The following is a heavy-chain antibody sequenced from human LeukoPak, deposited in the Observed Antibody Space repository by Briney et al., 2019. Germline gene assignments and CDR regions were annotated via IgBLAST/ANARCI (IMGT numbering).Heavy chain of an antibody. D-gene: IGHD3-9*01. CDR3: ARFYYDILTGYYYFDY. Sequence: ASVKVSCKASGYTFTGYYMHWVRQAPGQGLEWMGWINPNSGGTNYAQKFQGRVTMTRDTSISTAYMELSRLRSDDTAVYYCARFYYDILTGYYYFDYWGQGTLVTVS. J-gene: IGHJ4*02. V-gene: IGHV1-2*02. CDR1: GYTFTGYY. CDR2: INPNSGGT.